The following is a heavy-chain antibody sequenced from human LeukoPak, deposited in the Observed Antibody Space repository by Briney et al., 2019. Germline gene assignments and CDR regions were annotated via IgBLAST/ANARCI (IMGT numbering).Heavy chain of an antibody. CDR3: ARVLTGAFDI. J-gene: IGHJ3*02. D-gene: IGHD3-16*01. V-gene: IGHV3-74*01. CDR1: GFTFSGFW. Sequence: GGSLRLSCAASGFTFSGFWMPWVRQAPGKGLVWVSRISNDGTTTSYADSVKGRFTVSRDNAKNTVSLQMNSLRGEDTAVYYCARVLTGAFDIWGQGTMVIVSS. CDR2: ISNDGTTT.